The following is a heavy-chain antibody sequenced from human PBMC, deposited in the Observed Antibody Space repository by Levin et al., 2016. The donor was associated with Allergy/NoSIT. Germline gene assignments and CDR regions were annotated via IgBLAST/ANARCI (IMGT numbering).Heavy chain of an antibody. Sequence: GSLRLSCAVHGGSLSGYFWSWIRQPPGKGLEWIGEINRSGITHYKPSLKSRVTMAMDVSKDEFSLKLTSLTDADTATYYCARVGDYVAGASHLNSLGIWSQGTTVSVSS. J-gene: IGHJ6*02. CDR2: INRSGIT. CDR3: ARVGDYVAGASHLNSLGI. V-gene: IGHV4-34*01. D-gene: IGHD4-17*01. CDR1: GGSLSGYF.